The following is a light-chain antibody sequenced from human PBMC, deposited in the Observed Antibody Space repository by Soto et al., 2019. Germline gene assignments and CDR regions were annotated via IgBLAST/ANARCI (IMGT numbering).Light chain of an antibody. CDR3: QQYNNWPLT. J-gene: IGKJ4*01. V-gene: IGKV3-15*01. CDR2: GAS. Sequence: EIVMTQSPATLSVSPGEGATLSCRASHSVDSNLAWYQQNPGQAPRLLISGASTRATGIPARFSGSGSGTEFTLTISSLQSEDFAVYYCQQYNNWPLTFGGGTKVDIK. CDR1: HSVDSN.